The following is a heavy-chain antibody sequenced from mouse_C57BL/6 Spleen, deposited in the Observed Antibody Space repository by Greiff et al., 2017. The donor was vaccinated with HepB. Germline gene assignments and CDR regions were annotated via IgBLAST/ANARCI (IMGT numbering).Heavy chain of an antibody. V-gene: IGHV6-3*01. CDR3: TGSCMVTTRGGWYFDV. J-gene: IGHJ1*03. CDR1: GFTFSNYW. CDR2: IRLKSDNIAT. Sequence: EVKLQESGGGLVQPGGSMKLSCVASGFTFSNYWMNWVRQSPEKGLEWVAQIRLKSDNIATHYAVSVRGRVTISKDESKSSVYLKMNKLRAEDTGMYYCTGSCMVTTRGGWYFDVWGTGTTVTVSS. D-gene: IGHD2-2*01.